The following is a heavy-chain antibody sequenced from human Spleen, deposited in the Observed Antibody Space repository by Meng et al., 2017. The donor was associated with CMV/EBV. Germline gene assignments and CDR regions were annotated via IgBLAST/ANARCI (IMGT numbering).Heavy chain of an antibody. CDR2: ISYDGNNK. V-gene: IGHV3-30*04. D-gene: IGHD1-1*01. Sequence: GESLKISCAASGFTFSNYAMHWVRQAPGKGLEWVAVISYDGNNKYYADSVKGRFTISRDNSKNTVFLQMDSLRTEDTAVYHCVRDLDNWGYFDHWGQGTLVTVSS. CDR3: VRDLDNWGYFDH. CDR1: GFTFSNYA. J-gene: IGHJ4*02.